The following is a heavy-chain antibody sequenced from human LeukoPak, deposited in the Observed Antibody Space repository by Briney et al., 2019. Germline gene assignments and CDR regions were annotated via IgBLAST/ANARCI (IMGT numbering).Heavy chain of an antibody. Sequence: PSETLSLTCAVYGGSFSGYYWSWIRQPPGKGLEWIGEINHSGSTNYNPSLKSRVTISVDTSKNQFSLKLSSVTAADTAVYYCARGQASLRYFDWLLSYYFDYWGQGTLVTVSS. CDR3: ARGQASLRYFDWLLSYYFDY. CDR1: GGSFSGYY. V-gene: IGHV4-34*01. J-gene: IGHJ4*02. CDR2: INHSGST. D-gene: IGHD3-9*01.